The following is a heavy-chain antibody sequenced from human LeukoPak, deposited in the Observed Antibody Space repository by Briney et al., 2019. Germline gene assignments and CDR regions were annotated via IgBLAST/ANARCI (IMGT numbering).Heavy chain of an antibody. V-gene: IGHV4-39*07. CDR3: ARWNVEVAAPLDAFDI. CDR1: GGSISSSSYY. CDR2: IHYSGRT. J-gene: IGHJ3*02. D-gene: IGHD6-19*01. Sequence: PSETLSLTCTVSGGSISSSSYYWGWIRQPPGKGLEWIGSIHYSGRTNYNPSLKSRVTISVDTSKNQFSLKLNSVTAADTAVYYCARWNVEVAAPLDAFDIWGQGTMVTVSS.